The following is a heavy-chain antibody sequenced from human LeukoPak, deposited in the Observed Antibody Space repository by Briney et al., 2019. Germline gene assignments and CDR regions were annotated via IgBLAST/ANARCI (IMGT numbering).Heavy chain of an antibody. Sequence: GASVKVSCKASGYTFTAYYIHWVRQAPGQGLEWMGWINPDSGGTIYAQKFQGRVTMTRDTSISTAYMELSGLRSDDTAMYYCARDLQSGGFDAFDIWGQGTMVTVSS. D-gene: IGHD1-26*01. J-gene: IGHJ3*02. V-gene: IGHV1-2*02. CDR3: ARDLQSGGFDAFDI. CDR2: INPDSGGT. CDR1: GYTFTAYY.